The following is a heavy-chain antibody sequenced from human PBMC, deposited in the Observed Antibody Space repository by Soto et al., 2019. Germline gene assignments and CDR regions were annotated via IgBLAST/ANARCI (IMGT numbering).Heavy chain of an antibody. CDR3: AKDGFLVIVEAVNLDY. J-gene: IGHJ4*02. D-gene: IGHD1-26*01. V-gene: IGHV3-30*18. CDR2: ISYDGSNK. Sequence: QVQLVESGGGVVQPGRSLRLSCAASGFTFSSYGMHWVRQAPGKGLEWVAVISYDGSNKYYADSVKGRFTISRDNSKNTLYLQMNSLRAEDTAVYDSAKDGFLVIVEAVNLDYWGQGTLVTVSS. CDR1: GFTFSSYG.